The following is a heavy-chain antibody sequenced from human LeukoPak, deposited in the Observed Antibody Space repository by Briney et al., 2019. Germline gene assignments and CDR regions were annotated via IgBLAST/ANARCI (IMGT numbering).Heavy chain of an antibody. Sequence: GASVKVSCKASGGTFSTDAISWVRQAPGQGLEWMGGIIPIFGTSNYAQKFQGGVTITADESTSTAYMELSSLRSEDTAVYYCARDRGDIVVVPAGYMDVWGKGATVTVSS. V-gene: IGHV1-69*13. J-gene: IGHJ6*03. CDR1: GGTFSTDA. D-gene: IGHD2-2*01. CDR2: IIPIFGTS. CDR3: ARDRGDIVVVPAGYMDV.